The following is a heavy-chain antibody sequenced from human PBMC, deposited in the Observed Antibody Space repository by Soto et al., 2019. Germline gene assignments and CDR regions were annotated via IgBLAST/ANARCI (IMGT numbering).Heavy chain of an antibody. CDR3: AHTRITMVRGVYDY. CDR2: IYWNDDK. V-gene: IGHV2-5*01. CDR1: GFSLSTSGVG. D-gene: IGHD3-10*01. Sequence: SGPTLVNPTQTLTLTCTLSGFSLSTSGVGVGWIRQPPGKALEWLALIYWNDDKRYSPSLKSRLTITKDTSKNQVVLTMTNMDPVDTATYYCAHTRITMVRGVYDYWGQGALVTVSS. J-gene: IGHJ4*02.